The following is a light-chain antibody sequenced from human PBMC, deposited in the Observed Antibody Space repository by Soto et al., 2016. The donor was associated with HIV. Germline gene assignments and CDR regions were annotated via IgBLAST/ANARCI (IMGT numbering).Light chain of an antibody. Sequence: DIQMTQSPSSLSASVGDRVSITRRASQNINNYLNWYQQKPGKAPKVLIYAASSLQSGVPSRFSGGGSETDFTLTISSLQPEDFATYYCQQSYSSPYTFGLGD. CDR1: QNINNY. J-gene: IGKJ2*01. CDR2: AAS. CDR3: QQSYSSPYT. V-gene: IGKV1-39*01.